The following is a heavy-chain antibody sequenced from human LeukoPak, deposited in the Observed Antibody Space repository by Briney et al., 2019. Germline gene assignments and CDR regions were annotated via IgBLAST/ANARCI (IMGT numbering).Heavy chain of an antibody. CDR2: IYYSGST. J-gene: IGHJ4*02. CDR1: GGSISSSSYS. D-gene: IGHD5-18*01. V-gene: IGHV4-39*02. CDR3: ARDGGYSVDY. Sequence: SETLSLTCTVSGGSISSSSYSWGWIRQPPGKGLEWIGSIYYSGSTYYNPSLKSRVTISVDTSKNQFSLKLSSVTAADTAVYYCARDGGYSVDYWGQGTPVTVSS.